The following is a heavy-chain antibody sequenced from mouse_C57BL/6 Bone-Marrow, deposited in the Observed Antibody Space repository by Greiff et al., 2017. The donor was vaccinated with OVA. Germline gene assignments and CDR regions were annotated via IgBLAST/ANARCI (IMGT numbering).Heavy chain of an antibody. CDR2: ILPGSGST. CDR3: SRKGGTGIFWFAY. J-gene: IGHJ3*01. Sequence: VQLQQSGAELMKPGASVKLSCKATGYTFTGYWIEWVKQRPGHGLEWIGEILPGSGSTNYNEKFKGKATFTADTSSTTAYMQLSSLTTEDAAIYYCSRKGGTGIFWFAYWGQGTLVTVSA. V-gene: IGHV1-9*01. CDR1: GYTFTGYW. D-gene: IGHD3-3*01.